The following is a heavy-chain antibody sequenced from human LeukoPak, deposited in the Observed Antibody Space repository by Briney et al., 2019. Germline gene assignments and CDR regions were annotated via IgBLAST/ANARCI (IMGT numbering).Heavy chain of an antibody. J-gene: IGHJ4*02. D-gene: IGHD5-18*01. CDR2: VYHSGTT. CDR1: GGSISDTNW. CDR3: ASGYSYPSPFDN. Sequence: ASGTLSLTCAVSGGSISDTNWWSWVRQPPGRGLEWIGEVYHSGTTNYNPSFKSRIAISVDKSQNQFSLKLTSVTAADTAVYYCASGYSYPSPFDNWGQGTLVTVSS. V-gene: IGHV4-4*02.